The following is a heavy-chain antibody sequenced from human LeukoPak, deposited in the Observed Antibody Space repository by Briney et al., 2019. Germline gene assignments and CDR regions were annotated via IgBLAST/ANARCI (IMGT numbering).Heavy chain of an antibody. D-gene: IGHD3-3*01. V-gene: IGHV3-23*01. Sequence: GGSLRLSCAASGFTFSSYAMSWVRQAPGKGLEWVSAISGSGGSTYYADPVKGRFTISRDNSKNTLYLQMNSLRAEDTAVYYCAKSADFWSGYYRPDANYYYYGMDVWGQGTTVTVSS. CDR1: GFTFSSYA. CDR3: AKSADFWSGYYRPDANYYYYGMDV. J-gene: IGHJ6*02. CDR2: ISGSGGST.